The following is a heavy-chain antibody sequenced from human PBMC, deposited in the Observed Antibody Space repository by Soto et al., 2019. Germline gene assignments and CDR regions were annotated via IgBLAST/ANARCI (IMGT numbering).Heavy chain of an antibody. Sequence: LXXXASGFTFSSNDMNWVRQAPGKGLEWVSLIYSGGSXYYXDSVKGRFTISRDNSKNTLYLQMSSLRAEDTAVYYCATRPLLPGAPWGQGTMVTVSS. J-gene: IGHJ3*01. CDR1: GFTFSSND. V-gene: IGHV3-53*01. D-gene: IGHD3-22*01. CDR2: IYSGGSX. CDR3: ATRPLLPGAP.